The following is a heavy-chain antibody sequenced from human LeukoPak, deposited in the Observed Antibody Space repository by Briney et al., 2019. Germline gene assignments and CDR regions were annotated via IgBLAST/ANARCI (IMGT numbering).Heavy chain of an antibody. V-gene: IGHV4-38-2*02. CDR1: GYSISSAYY. J-gene: IGHJ4*02. CDR2: ISHSGST. CDR3: ARVNTVMATFDY. Sequence: SETLSLTCTVSGYSISSAYYGGWIRQPPGKGLEWIATISHSGSTYYNPSPKSRVTISADTSQNQHSLKLSSVTAADTAVYYCARVNTVMATFDYWGQGTPVTVSS. D-gene: IGHD4-11*01.